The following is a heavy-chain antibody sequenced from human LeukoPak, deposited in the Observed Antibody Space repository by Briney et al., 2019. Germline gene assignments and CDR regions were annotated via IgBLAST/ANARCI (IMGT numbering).Heavy chain of an antibody. CDR1: GLTFSDNY. D-gene: IGHD3-10*01. CDR2: ISNSGDYT. J-gene: IGHJ4*02. CDR3: ARAIGRGPGGHFDY. V-gene: IGHV3-11*03. Sequence: GGSLRLSCAVSGLTFSDNYMSWIRQATGKGPEWLSYISNSGDYTNYADSVKGRFTISRDDDKNSVYLLMNRLRAEDSAVYYFARAIGRGPGGHFDYWGQGTVVTVSS.